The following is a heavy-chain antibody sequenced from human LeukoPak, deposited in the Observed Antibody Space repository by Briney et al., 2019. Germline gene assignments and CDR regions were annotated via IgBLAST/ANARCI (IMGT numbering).Heavy chain of an antibody. D-gene: IGHD3-16*01. CDR2: IYSSGST. CDR1: GGSISNSSYY. J-gene: IGHJ5*02. Sequence: SETLSLTCTVSGGSISNSSYYWGWIRQPPGKGLEWIGYIYSSGSTNYNPSLKSRVTISVDTSKNQFSLKLSSVTAADTAVYYCARDLNAYVWGGNFDPWGQGILVTVSS. CDR3: ARDLNAYVWGGNFDP. V-gene: IGHV4-61*01.